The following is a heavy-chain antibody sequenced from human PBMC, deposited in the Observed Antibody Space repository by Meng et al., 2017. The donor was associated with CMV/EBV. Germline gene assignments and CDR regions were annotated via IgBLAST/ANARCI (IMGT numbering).Heavy chain of an antibody. Sequence: CKSSGYTFPSYGISWLRQAPGQGLEWMGWISAYNGNTNYAQKLQGRVTMTTDTSTSTAYMELRSLRSDDTAVYYCARDRWDSGVIPWGQGTLVTVSS. CDR1: GYTFPSYG. D-gene: IGHD2-15*01. CDR2: ISAYNGNT. CDR3: ARDRWDSGVIP. J-gene: IGHJ5*02. V-gene: IGHV1-18*01.